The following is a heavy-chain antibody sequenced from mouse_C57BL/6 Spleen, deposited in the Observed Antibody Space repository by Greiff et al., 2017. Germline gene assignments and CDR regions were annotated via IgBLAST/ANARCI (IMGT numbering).Heavy chain of an antibody. CDR3: ARKTTEGDFDY. Sequence: EVKLVESGGGLVKPGGSLKLSCAASGFTFSSYAMSWVRQTPEKRLEWVATISDGGSYTYYPDNVKGRFTISRDNAKNNLYLQMSRLKSEDTAMYYCARKTTEGDFDYWGQGTTLTVSS. J-gene: IGHJ2*01. V-gene: IGHV5-4*03. CDR1: GFTFSSYA. D-gene: IGHD2-12*01. CDR2: ISDGGSYT.